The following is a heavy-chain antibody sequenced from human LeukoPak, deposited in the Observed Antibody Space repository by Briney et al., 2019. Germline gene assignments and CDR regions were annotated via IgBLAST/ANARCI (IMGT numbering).Heavy chain of an antibody. CDR1: GSSISSYY. V-gene: IGHV4-59*08. J-gene: IGHJ6*02. CDR3: ARLVAGTYMDV. CDR2: IYYSGST. D-gene: IGHD6-19*01. Sequence: SETLSLTCTVSGSSISSYYWSWIRQPPGKGLEWIGYIYYSGSTNYNPSLKSRVTISVDTSKNQFSLKLSSVTAADTAVYYCARLVAGTYMDVWGQGTTVTVSS.